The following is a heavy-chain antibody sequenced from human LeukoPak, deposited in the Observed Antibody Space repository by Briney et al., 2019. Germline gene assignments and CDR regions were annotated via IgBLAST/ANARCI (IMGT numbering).Heavy chain of an antibody. D-gene: IGHD5-12*01. CDR1: GNNVSSISAA. CDR2: TYYRSKWYH. J-gene: IGHJ4*02. Sequence: SQTLSLTCAISGNNVSSISAAWHWIRQSPSRGLEWLGRTYYRSKWYHEYALSVKSRITINADPSKNQFSLQMNSVTPEDAAVYYCADTFRGYAVGNWGQGTLVTVSS. CDR3: ADTFRGYAVGN. V-gene: IGHV6-1*01.